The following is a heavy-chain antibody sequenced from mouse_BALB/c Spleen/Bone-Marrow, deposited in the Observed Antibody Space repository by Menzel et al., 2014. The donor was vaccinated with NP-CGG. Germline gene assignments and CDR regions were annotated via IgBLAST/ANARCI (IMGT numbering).Heavy chain of an antibody. J-gene: IGHJ2*01. CDR2: INYSGST. CDR1: GYSITSDYA. D-gene: IGHD1-1*01. V-gene: IGHV3-2*02. CDR3: ARDYYGSSYFDY. Sequence: EVQLQQSGPGLVKPSQSLSLTCTVTGYSITSDYAWNWIRQFPGNKLEWMGYINYSGSTSYNPSLKSRISITRDTSENQFFLQVNSVTTEDTATYYCARDYYGSSYFDYWGQGTTLTLSS.